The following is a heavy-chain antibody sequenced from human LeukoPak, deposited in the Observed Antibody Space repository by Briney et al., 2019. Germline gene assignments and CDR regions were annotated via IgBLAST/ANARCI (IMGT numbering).Heavy chain of an antibody. D-gene: IGHD2-21*02. CDR3: AKDQRYCGGDCYSSFDY. CDR1: GFTFSSYA. Sequence: GGSLRLSCAASGFTFSSYAMSWVRQAPGKGLEWVSAISGSGGSTYCADSVKGRFTISRDNSKNTLYLQMNSLRAEDTAVYYCAKDQRYCGGDCYSSFDYWGQGTLVTVSS. CDR2: ISGSGGST. J-gene: IGHJ4*02. V-gene: IGHV3-23*01.